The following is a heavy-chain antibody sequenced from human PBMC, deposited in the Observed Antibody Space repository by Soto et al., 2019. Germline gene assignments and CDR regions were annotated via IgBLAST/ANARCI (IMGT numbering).Heavy chain of an antibody. J-gene: IGHJ4*02. Sequence: PSETLSLTCSVSGASTVSHYHWTWIRQPPGKGLEWMGYIFNSGTTFYNPSLTSRLSISMDTSGNHFSLELRSVTAADTAVYYCALALGPTTGLDYWGQGTLVTVSP. D-gene: IGHD1-26*01. V-gene: IGHV4-31*02. CDR3: ALALGPTTGLDY. CDR2: IFNSGTT. CDR1: GASTVSHYH.